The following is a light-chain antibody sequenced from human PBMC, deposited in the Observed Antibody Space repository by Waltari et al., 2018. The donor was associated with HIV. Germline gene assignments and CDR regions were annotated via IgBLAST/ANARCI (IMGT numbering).Light chain of an antibody. J-gene: IGLJ3*02. Sequence: QAVLTQPPSASGTPGQRVTISCSGSSSNLGRTPVNWYQQLPGPAPKPLIYSNNQRPSGVPDRFSGSKSGTSASLAISGLQSEDEADYYCAAWDDSLNGHWVFGGGTKLTVL. CDR1: SSNLGRTP. CDR3: AAWDDSLNGHWV. V-gene: IGLV1-44*01. CDR2: SNN.